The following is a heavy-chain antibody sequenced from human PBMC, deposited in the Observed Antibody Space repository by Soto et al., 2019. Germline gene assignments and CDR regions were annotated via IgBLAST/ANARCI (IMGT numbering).Heavy chain of an antibody. D-gene: IGHD3-22*01. J-gene: IGHJ4*02. CDR1: GFTFSNAW. Sequence: GGSLRLSCAASGFTFSNAWMSWVRQAPGKGLEWVGRIKSKTDGGTTDYAAPVKGRFTISRDDSKNTLYLQMNSLKTEDTAVYYCTTGPDYYDSSGYLYYFDYWGQGTLVTVSS. CDR3: TTGPDYYDSSGYLYYFDY. CDR2: IKSKTDGGTT. V-gene: IGHV3-15*01.